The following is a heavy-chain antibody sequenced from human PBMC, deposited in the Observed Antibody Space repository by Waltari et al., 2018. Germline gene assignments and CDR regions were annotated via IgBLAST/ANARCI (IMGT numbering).Heavy chain of an antibody. V-gene: IGHV4-59*01. D-gene: IGHD3-3*01. J-gene: IGHJ4*02. CDR1: GGSISSYY. CDR3: ARAGNDFWSGYYHQPPRHFDY. CDR2: IYYRWST. Sequence: QVQLQESGPGLVKPSETLSLTCTVSGGSISSYYWSWIRQPPGKGLEGIGYIYYRWSTNYTPSIRSRVTISVDTSKNQFSLKMSSVTAADTAVYYWARAGNDFWSGYYHQPPRHFDYWGQGTLVTVSS.